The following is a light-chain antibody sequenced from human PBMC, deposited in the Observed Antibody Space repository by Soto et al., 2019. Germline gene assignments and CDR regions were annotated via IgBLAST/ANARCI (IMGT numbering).Light chain of an antibody. V-gene: IGLV1-40*01. CDR3: QSYDTSLSGFYV. CDR2: ANN. Sequence: QSALTQPPSVSGAPGQRVSISCTGSSSNIGAGYNVHWYQQLPGTAPKVLIYANNNRPSGVPDRSSASKSGTSASLAITGLQAEDEADYYCQSYDTSLSGFYVFGTGTKVTVL. J-gene: IGLJ1*01. CDR1: SSNIGAGYN.